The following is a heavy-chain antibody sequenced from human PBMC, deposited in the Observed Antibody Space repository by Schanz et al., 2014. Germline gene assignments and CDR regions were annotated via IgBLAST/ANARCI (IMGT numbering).Heavy chain of an antibody. V-gene: IGHV1-69*02. Sequence: QVQLVQSGPEVKKPGSSVKVSCQAFGDTFSKYNIMWVRQVPGQGLEWLGRIMPLRGIGNNAWKFQDRLTITADKSMSITYMELSSLGTEDTAVYYCTRLRRADPNGVDVWGQGTTVTVS. J-gene: IGHJ6*02. CDR1: GDTFSKYN. CDR3: TRLRRADPNGVDV. CDR2: IMPLRGIG. D-gene: IGHD6-19*01.